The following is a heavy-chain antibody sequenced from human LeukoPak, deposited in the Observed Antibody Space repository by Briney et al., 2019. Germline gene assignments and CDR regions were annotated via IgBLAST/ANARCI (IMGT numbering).Heavy chain of an antibody. D-gene: IGHD1-26*01. V-gene: IGHV3-33*01. CDR1: GFTFSNHG. CDR3: ARDRGSYYVDY. Sequence: GGSLRLSCAASGFTFSNHGMHWVRQAPGKGLEWVAVIWYDGSNEYYAESVKGRFTISRDNSKNTLYLQVNSLRAEDTAVYYYARDRGSYYVDYWGQGTLVTVSS. J-gene: IGHJ4*02. CDR2: IWYDGSNE.